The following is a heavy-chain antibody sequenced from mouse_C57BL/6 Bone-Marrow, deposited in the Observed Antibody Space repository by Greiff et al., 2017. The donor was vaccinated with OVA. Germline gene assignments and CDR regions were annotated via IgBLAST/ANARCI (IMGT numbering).Heavy chain of an antibody. V-gene: IGHV14-2*01. D-gene: IGHD2-3*01. Sequence: VQLQQSGAELVKPGASVKLSCTASGFNIKDYYMHWVKPRTEQGLEWIGRIDPEDGEPKYAPKFQGKATITADTSSNTAYLQLSSLTSEDTADYYCARGGYYPSYAMDYWGQGTSVTVSS. CDR2: IDPEDGEP. CDR3: ARGGYYPSYAMDY. J-gene: IGHJ4*01. CDR1: GFNIKDYY.